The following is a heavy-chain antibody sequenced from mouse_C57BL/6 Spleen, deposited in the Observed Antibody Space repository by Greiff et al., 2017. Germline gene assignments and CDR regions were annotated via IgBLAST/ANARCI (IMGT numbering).Heavy chain of an antibody. CDR1: GYAFRSYW. J-gene: IGHJ4*01. CDR2: IYPGDGDT. Sequence: VQLQQSGAELVKPGASVKISCKASGYAFRSYWMNWVKQRPGKGLEWIGQIYPGDGDTNYNGKFKGKATLTADKSSSTAYMQLSSLTSEDSAVYFCARSSNYDYAMDYWGQGTSVTVSS. CDR3: ARSSNYDYAMDY. V-gene: IGHV1-80*01. D-gene: IGHD2-5*01.